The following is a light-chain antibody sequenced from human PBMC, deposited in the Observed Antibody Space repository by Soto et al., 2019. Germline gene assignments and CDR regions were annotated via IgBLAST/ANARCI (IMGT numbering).Light chain of an antibody. Sequence: EILMTQSPSTLSVSPGCRSNLSCRASQSVSSDLALYQHKPGQAPRLLIYGASNRATGIPERFSGSGSGTEFTLTISSMQPDDFATYYCQQYNSSLFGQGTKVDIK. CDR3: QQYNSSL. V-gene: IGKV3D-15*01. CDR1: QSVSSD. CDR2: GAS. J-gene: IGKJ1*01.